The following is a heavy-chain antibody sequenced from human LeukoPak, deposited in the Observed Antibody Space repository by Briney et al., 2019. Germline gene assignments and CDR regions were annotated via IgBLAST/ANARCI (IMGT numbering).Heavy chain of an antibody. V-gene: IGHV4-59*01. CDR1: GASFEHYF. CDR2: VYYSGST. D-gene: IGHD3-10*01. J-gene: IGHJ4*02. Sequence: SETLSLTCTVSGASFEHYFWSWIRQPPGRGLEWIGYVYYSGSTDYSPSLKSRLIISADTSKNQFSLKLNSVTAADTAVYYCASHRRSHGSEYWGQGTLVTVSS. CDR3: ASHRRSHGSEY.